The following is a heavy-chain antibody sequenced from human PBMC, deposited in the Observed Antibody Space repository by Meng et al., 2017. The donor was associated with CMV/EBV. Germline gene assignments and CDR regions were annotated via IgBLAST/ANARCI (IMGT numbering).Heavy chain of an antibody. CDR2: IKSKTDGGTT. J-gene: IGHJ6*02. CDR3: AKDSDEKSYYYYYGMDV. CDR1: GFTFSNAW. V-gene: IGHV3-15*01. Sequence: GESLKISCAASGFTFSNAWMSWVRQAPGKGLEWVGRIKSKTDGGTTDYAAPVKGRFTISRDNSKNTLYLQMNSLRAEDTAVYYCAKDSDEKSYYYYYGMDVWGQGTTVTVSS. D-gene: IGHD6-25*01.